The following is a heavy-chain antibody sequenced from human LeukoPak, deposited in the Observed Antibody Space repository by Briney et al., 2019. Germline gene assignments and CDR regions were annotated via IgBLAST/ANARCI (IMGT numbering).Heavy chain of an antibody. CDR2: IYTSGST. V-gene: IGHV4-4*09. CDR1: GGSFSGYY. J-gene: IGHJ5*02. Sequence: PSETLSLTCAVYGGSFSGYYWSWIRQPPGKGLEWIGYIYTSGSTNYNPSLKSRVTISVDTSKSQFSLKLSSVIAADTAVYYCARLVPAAPRGGWFDPWGQGTLVTVSS. CDR3: ARLVPAAPRGGWFDP. D-gene: IGHD2-2*01.